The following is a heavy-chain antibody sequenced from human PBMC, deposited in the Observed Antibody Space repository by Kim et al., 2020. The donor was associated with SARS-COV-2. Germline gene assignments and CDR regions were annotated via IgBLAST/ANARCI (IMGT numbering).Heavy chain of an antibody. CDR1: GGSFSNYY. D-gene: IGHD2-2*03. CDR2: INHSGST. Sequence: SETLSLTCAVYGGSFSNYYWSWIRQSPGKGLEWIGEINHSGSTNYNPSLKRRVTISVDTSKNQFSQKLSSVTAADTAVYYCSWIEVFDFDYCCRGAMVTV. V-gene: IGHV4-34*01. CDR3: SWIEVFDFDY. J-gene: IGHJ4*02.